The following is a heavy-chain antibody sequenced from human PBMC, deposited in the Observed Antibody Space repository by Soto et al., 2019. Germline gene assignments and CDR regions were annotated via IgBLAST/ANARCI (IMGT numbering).Heavy chain of an antibody. CDR2: ISYRGNT. CDR1: GGSINSGAYY. Sequence: QVQLQESGPGLVTPSQSLSLTCTVSGGSINSGAYYWRWIRQHPGRGLEWIGHISYRGNTDYNPSLESRVAISLDTPRNQFSLKLRSVSAADTAVYYCAASPNADFFDYWGQGALVTVSA. J-gene: IGHJ4*02. V-gene: IGHV4-31*03. CDR3: AASPNADFFDY.